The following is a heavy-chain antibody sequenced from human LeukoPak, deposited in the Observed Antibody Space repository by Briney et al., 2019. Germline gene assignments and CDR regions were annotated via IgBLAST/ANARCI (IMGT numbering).Heavy chain of an antibody. D-gene: IGHD1-26*01. CDR1: GFTFSSYG. CDR3: APPGGSYYIHY. CDR2: ISYDGSNK. Sequence: PGGSLRLSCAASGFTFSSYGMHWVRQAPGKGLEWVAVISYDGSNKYYADSVKGRFTISRDNSKNTLYLQMNSLRAEDTAVYYCAPPGGSYYIHYWGQGTLVAVSS. V-gene: IGHV3-30*03. J-gene: IGHJ4*02.